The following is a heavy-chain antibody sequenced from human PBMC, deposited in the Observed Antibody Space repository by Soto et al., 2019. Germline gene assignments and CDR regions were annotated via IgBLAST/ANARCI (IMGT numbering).Heavy chain of an antibody. CDR3: ARDEGNAMVRGFDN. V-gene: IGHV3-23*01. D-gene: IGHD3-10*01. Sequence: EVQLLESGGGLVQPGGSLRLSCTASGFTFRDYAMTWVRQAPGKGLESVSGIYGSGGGIQYADSVKGRFTISRDNYRNTLYLQMNSLSAEDTAVYYCARDEGNAMVRGFDNWGQGTLVTVSS. CDR2: IYGSGGGI. J-gene: IGHJ4*02. CDR1: GFTFRDYA.